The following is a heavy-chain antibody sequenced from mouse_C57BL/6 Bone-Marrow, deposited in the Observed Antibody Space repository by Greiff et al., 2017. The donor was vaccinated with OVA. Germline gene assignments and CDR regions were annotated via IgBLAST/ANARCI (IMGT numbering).Heavy chain of an antibody. CDR2: IYPRSGNT. V-gene: IGHV1-81*01. D-gene: IGHD2-3*01. Sequence: VKLMESGAELARPGASVKLSCKASGYTFTSYGISWVKQRTGQGLEWIGEIYPRSGNTYYNEKFKGKATLTADKSSSTAYMELRSLTSEDSAVYFCARWVLRRAMDYWGQGTSVTVSS. CDR1: GYTFTSYG. CDR3: ARWVLRRAMDY. J-gene: IGHJ4*01.